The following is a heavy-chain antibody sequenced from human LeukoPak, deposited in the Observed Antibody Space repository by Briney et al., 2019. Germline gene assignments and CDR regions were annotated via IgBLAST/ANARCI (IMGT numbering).Heavy chain of an antibody. Sequence: GGSLRLSCVASGFTFSSYAMSWVRQAPGKGREWVSAISGSGGSTYYADSVKGRFTISRDNSKNTLYLQMNSLRAEDTAVYYCAKDGITIFGVVTLFDYWGQGTLVTVSS. CDR2: ISGSGGST. CDR1: GFTFSSYA. D-gene: IGHD3-3*01. V-gene: IGHV3-23*01. J-gene: IGHJ4*02. CDR3: AKDGITIFGVVTLFDY.